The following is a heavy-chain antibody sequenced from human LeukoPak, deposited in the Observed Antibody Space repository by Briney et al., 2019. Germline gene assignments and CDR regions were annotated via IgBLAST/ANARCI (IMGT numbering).Heavy chain of an antibody. V-gene: IGHV4-34*01. Sequence: SETLSLTCAVYGGSFSGYDWSWIRQPPGKGLEWIGEINHSGSTNYNPSLKSRVTISVDTSKNQFSLKLSSVTAADTAVYYCARRGGIAAAGPSNWFDPWGQGTLVTVSS. D-gene: IGHD6-13*01. J-gene: IGHJ5*02. CDR1: GGSFSGYD. CDR3: ARRGGIAAAGPSNWFDP. CDR2: INHSGST.